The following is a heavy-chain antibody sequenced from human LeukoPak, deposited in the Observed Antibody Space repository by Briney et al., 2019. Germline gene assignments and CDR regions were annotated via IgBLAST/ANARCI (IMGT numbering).Heavy chain of an antibody. J-gene: IGHJ4*02. Sequence: GRSLRLSCAASGFTFSDYGMHWVRQAPGKGLEWVAVISYDGSNKLYADSVEGRFTISRDNSQNTLYLQMNSLRAEDTAVYYCAKTRTNYYDSSGYSYYFDYWGQGTLVTVSS. V-gene: IGHV3-30*18. D-gene: IGHD3-22*01. CDR3: AKTRTNYYDSSGYSYYFDY. CDR1: GFTFSDYG. CDR2: ISYDGSNK.